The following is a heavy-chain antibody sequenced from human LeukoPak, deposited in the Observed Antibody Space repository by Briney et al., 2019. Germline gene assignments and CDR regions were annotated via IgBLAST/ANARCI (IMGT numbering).Heavy chain of an antibody. CDR3: ARDKYDILTGYEYFDY. CDR1: GGSISSYY. J-gene: IGHJ4*02. Sequence: PSETLSLTCTVSGGSISSYYWSWIRQPAGKGLEWIGRIYTSGSTNYNPSLKSRVTMSVDTSKNQFSLKLSSVTAADTAVYYYARDKYDILTGYEYFDYWGQGTLVTVSS. CDR2: IYTSGST. D-gene: IGHD3-9*01. V-gene: IGHV4-4*07.